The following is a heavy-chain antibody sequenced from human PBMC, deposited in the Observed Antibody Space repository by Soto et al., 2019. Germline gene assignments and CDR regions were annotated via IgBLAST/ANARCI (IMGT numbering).Heavy chain of an antibody. D-gene: IGHD2-15*01. CDR3: ARVRHCSGGRCADYYGMDV. V-gene: IGHV1-69*12. CDR1: GGTFSSYA. CDR2: IIPLLGTA. Sequence: QVQLVQSGAEVKKPGSSVKVSCKASGGTFSSYAISWVRQAPGQGLEWMGGIIPLLGTADYAQKFQDRVTITADESADESTSTAYMELSSLRSDDTAVYYCARVRHCSGGRCADYYGMDVWGQGTTVTVSS. J-gene: IGHJ6*02.